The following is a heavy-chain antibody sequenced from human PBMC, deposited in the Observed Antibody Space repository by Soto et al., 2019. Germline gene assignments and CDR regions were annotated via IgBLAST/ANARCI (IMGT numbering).Heavy chain of an antibody. J-gene: IGHJ4*02. V-gene: IGHV3-23*01. Sequence: PGGSLRRSCAASGFAFSSYAMSWVRQAPGKGLQWISSISGSGTSTYYADSVKGRFTISRDNSKNTMYLQMNSLRAEDTALYFCAKENTPDYGDYVDYWGQGTLVTVSS. CDR2: ISGSGTST. D-gene: IGHD4-17*01. CDR3: AKENTPDYGDYVDY. CDR1: GFAFSSYA.